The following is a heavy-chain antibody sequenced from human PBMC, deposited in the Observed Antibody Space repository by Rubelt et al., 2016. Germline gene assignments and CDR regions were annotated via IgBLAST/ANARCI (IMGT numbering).Heavy chain of an antibody. D-gene: IGHD6-13*01. CDR3: ASMYSSSWYRGWFDP. V-gene: IGHV1-18*01. CDR1: GYTFTSYG. Sequence: QVQLVQSGAEVKKPGASVKVSCKASGYTFTSYGISWVRQAPGQGLEWMGWISAYNGNTNYAPKPQGRVTRHTDSSTSTAYMELRSLRSDDTAVYYCASMYSSSWYRGWFDPWGQGTLVTVSS. J-gene: IGHJ5*02. CDR2: ISAYNGNT.